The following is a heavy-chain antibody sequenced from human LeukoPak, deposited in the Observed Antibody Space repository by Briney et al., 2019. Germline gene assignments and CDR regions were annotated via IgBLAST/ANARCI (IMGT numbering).Heavy chain of an antibody. Sequence: PSETLSLTCTVSGGSISSYFWSWIRQPPGKGLEWIGYIYYSGSTNYNPSLKSRVTISVDTSKNQFSLKLSSVTAADTAVYYCARVRDAFDIWGQGTMVTVSS. V-gene: IGHV4-59*12. CDR2: IYYSGST. CDR3: ARVRDAFDI. CDR1: GGSISSYF. J-gene: IGHJ3*02.